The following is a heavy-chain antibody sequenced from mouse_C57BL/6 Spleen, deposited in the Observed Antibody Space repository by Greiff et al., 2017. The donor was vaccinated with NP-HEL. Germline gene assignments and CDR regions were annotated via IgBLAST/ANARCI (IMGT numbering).Heavy chain of an antibody. V-gene: IGHV1-52*01. D-gene: IGHD2-4*01. CDR2: IDPSDSDT. CDR1: GYTFTSYW. Sequence: VQLQQPGAELVRPGSSVKLSCKASGYTFTSYWMHWVKQRPIQGLEWIGNIDPSDSDTHYNQKFKDKATLTVDKSSSTAYMQLSSLTSEDSAVYYCSRGGDYDVLYAMDYWGQGTSVTVSS. CDR3: SRGGDYDVLYAMDY. J-gene: IGHJ4*01.